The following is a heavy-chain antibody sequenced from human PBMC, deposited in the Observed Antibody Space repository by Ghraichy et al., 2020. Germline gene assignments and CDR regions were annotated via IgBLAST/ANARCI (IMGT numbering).Heavy chain of an antibody. Sequence: SETLSLTCTVSGGSISSYYWSWIRQPPGKGLKWIGYIYYSGSTNYNPSLKSRVTISVDTSKNQFSLKLSSVTAADTAVYYCARQGNYYDSSGYFYAFDIWGQGTMVTVSS. CDR3: ARQGNYYDSSGYFYAFDI. CDR2: IYYSGST. V-gene: IGHV4-59*08. J-gene: IGHJ3*02. D-gene: IGHD3-22*01. CDR1: GGSISSYY.